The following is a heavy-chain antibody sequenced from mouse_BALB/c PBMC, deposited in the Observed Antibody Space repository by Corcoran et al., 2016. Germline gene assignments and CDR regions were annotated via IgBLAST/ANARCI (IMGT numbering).Heavy chain of an antibody. J-gene: IGHJ3*01. CDR2: IFPGSGNT. CDR1: GYSFTSYY. CDR3: ASGGDGYGVAY. V-gene: IGHV1-66*01. D-gene: IGHD2-2*01. Sequence: QVQLQQSGPELVKPGASVKISCKASGYSFTSYYIHWVKQRPGQGLEWIGWIFPGSGNTKYNEKFKGKATLMADTSSSTAYMQLSSLTSEDSAVYCCASGGDGYGVAYWGQGTLVTVSA.